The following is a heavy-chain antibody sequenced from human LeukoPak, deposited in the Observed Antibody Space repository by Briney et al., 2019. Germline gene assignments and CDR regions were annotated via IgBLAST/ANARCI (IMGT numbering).Heavy chain of an antibody. CDR2: IKYDGSET. Sequence: GGSLRVSCAASGFMFNIYWMSWVRQAPGKGPEWVANIKYDGSETYYVDSVKGRFTISRDNARNSVYFQMNSLRVEDTAVYYCARVKYSDGFWDGWGQGTLVAVSS. J-gene: IGHJ4*02. D-gene: IGHD3/OR15-3a*01. CDR1: GFMFNIYW. CDR3: ARVKYSDGFWDG. V-gene: IGHV3-7*01.